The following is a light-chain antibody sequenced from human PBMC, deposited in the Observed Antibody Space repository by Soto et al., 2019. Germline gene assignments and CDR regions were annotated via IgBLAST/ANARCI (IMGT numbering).Light chain of an antibody. V-gene: IGLV2-14*03. J-gene: IGLJ2*01. Sequence: QSALTQPASVSGSPGQSITISCTGTSSAVDAYNSVSWYQHHPGKVPKLLIYDVSNRPSGVSNRFSGSKSGNTASLTISGLQSEDEADYYFSSYTSSTPVLFGGGTKVTVL. CDR1: SSAVDAYNS. CDR3: SSYTSSTPVL. CDR2: DVS.